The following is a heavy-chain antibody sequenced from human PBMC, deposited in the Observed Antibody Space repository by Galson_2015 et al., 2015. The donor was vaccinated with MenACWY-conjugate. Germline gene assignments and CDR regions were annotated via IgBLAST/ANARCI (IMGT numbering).Heavy chain of an antibody. J-gene: IGHJ3*02. CDR2: INHLGSDK. CDR3: ARERGPYDAFDI. Sequence: SLRLSCAASGFTFSSYWMSWVRQAPGKGLEWVANINHLGSDKNYVDSVKGRFTFSRDNFNNMLYLQMNSLRAEDTAVYYCARERGPYDAFDIWGQGTLVTVSS. V-gene: IGHV3-7*01. CDR1: GFTFSSYW.